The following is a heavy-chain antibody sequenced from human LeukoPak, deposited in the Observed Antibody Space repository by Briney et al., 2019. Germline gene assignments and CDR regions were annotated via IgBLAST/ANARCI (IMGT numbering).Heavy chain of an antibody. V-gene: IGHV4-34*01. J-gene: IGHJ4*02. D-gene: IGHD6-19*01. Sequence: PSETLSLTCAVYGGSFSGYYWSWIRQPPGKGLEWIGEINHSGSTNYNPSLKSRVTISVDTSKNQFSLKLSSVTAADTAVYYCARGLRAVAGPFDYWGQGTLVTVSS. CDR3: ARGLRAVAGPFDY. CDR1: GGSFSGYY. CDR2: INHSGST.